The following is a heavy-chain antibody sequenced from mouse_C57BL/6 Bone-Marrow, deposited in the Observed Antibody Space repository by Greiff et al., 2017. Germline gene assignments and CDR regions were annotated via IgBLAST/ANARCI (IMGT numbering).Heavy chain of an antibody. V-gene: IGHV14-3*01. CDR2: IHPANGNT. J-gene: IGHJ1*03. D-gene: IGHD1-1*01. Sequence: VQLQQSVAELVRPGASVKLSCTASGLNIKNTYMHRVKQRPEQGLERIGRIHPANGNTKSAPRFQGEATITADTSSNTAYLQLCSLTSEDTTIYYCARTPPYYRNWYFEVWGTGGTVSGSS. CDR3: ARTPPYYRNWYFEV. CDR1: GLNIKNTY.